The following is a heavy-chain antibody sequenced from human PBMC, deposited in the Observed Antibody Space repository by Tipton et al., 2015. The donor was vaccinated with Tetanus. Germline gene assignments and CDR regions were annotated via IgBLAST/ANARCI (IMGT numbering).Heavy chain of an antibody. D-gene: IGHD5-24*01. V-gene: IGHV4-59*05. CDR1: GGSISSYY. CDR3: ATYEMATISY. Sequence: TLSLTCTVSGGSISSYYWSWIRQPPGKGLEWIGSIYYSGSTYYNPSLKSRVTISVDTSKNQFSLKLSSVTAADTAVYYCATYEMATISYWGQGTLVTVSS. J-gene: IGHJ4*02. CDR2: IYYSGST.